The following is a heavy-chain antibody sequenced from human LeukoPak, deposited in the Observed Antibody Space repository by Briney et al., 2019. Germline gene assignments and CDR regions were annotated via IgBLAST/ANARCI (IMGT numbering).Heavy chain of an antibody. CDR3: AGSYYDILTGYYAFDY. J-gene: IGHJ4*02. D-gene: IGHD3-9*01. CDR1: GYTFTSYD. Sequence: ASVKVSCKASGYTFTSYDINWVRQATGQGLEWMGWMNPNSGNTGYAQKFQGRVTMTRNTSINTAYMELSSLRSEDTAVYYCAGSYYDILTGYYAFDYWGQGTLVTVSS. CDR2: MNPNSGNT. V-gene: IGHV1-8*01.